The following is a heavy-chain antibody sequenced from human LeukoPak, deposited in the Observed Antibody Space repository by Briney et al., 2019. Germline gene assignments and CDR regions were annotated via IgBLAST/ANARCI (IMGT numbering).Heavy chain of an antibody. J-gene: IGHJ6*04. V-gene: IGHV3-20*04. CDR2: INWNGGST. CDR3: AELGITMIGGV. D-gene: IGHD3-10*02. Sequence: GGSLRLSCAASGFTFDDYGISWVRQAPGKGLEWVSGINWNGGSTGYADSVKGRFTISRDNAKNSLYLQMNSLRAEDTAVYYCAELGITMIGGVWGKGTTVTISS. CDR1: GFTFDDYG.